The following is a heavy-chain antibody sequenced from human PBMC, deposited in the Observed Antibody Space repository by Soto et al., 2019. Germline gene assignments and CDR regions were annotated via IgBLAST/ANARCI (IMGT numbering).Heavy chain of an antibody. CDR1: GGTFSSYA. Sequence: QVQLVQSGAEVKKPGSSVKVSCTASGGTFSSYAISWVRQAPGQGLEWMGGIIPIFGTANYAQKFQGRVTITADESTSTAYMELSSLRSEDTAVYYCARSSAVAGSPSTEYFQHWGQGTLVTVSS. V-gene: IGHV1-69*01. CDR3: ARSSAVAGSPSTEYFQH. J-gene: IGHJ1*01. D-gene: IGHD6-19*01. CDR2: IIPIFGTA.